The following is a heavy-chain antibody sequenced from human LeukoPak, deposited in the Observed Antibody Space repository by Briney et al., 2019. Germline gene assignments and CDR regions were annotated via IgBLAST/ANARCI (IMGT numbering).Heavy chain of an antibody. CDR1: GFSFRDYT. CDR3: AKYSSSSNYYYGMDV. Sequence: GGSLRLSCAASGFSFRDYTMNWVRQAPGKGLEWVSYISGSSTHTNYADSVKGRFTISRDNAKNSLYLQMNSLRAEDTAVYYCAKYSSSSNYYYGMDVWGQGTTVTVSS. CDR2: ISGSSTHT. J-gene: IGHJ6*02. V-gene: IGHV3-11*03. D-gene: IGHD6-13*01.